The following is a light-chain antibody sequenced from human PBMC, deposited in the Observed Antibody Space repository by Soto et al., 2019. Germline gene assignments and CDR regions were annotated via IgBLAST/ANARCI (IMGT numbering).Light chain of an antibody. V-gene: IGLV2-11*01. CDR2: AVI. CDR1: SSDVGGYNY. Sequence: SALTQPRSVSGSPGQSVTISCTGTSSDVGGYNYVSWYQQHPGKAPKLMIYAVIERPSGVPHRFSGSKSGTTASLTISGLQAEDEADYYCCSYAGGYTYVFGTGTKVTV. CDR3: CSYAGGYTYV. J-gene: IGLJ1*01.